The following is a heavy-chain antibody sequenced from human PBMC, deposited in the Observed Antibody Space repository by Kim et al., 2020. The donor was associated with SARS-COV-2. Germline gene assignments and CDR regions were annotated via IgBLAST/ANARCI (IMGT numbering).Heavy chain of an antibody. CDR2: ISGSGGST. J-gene: IGHJ4*02. V-gene: IGHV3-23*01. D-gene: IGHD3-10*01. CDR1: GFTFSSYA. CDR3: AKDVKDYGAYWFGELLKGIDY. Sequence: GGSLRLSCAASGFTFSSYAMSWVRQAPGKGLEWVSAISGSGGSTYYADSVKGRFTISRDNSKNTLYLQMNSLRAEDTAVYYCAKDVKDYGAYWFGELLKGIDYWGQGTLVTVSS.